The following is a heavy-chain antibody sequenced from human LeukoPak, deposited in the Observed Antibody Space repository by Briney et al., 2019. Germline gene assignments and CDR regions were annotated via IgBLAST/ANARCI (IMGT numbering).Heavy chain of an antibody. V-gene: IGHV1-2*02. D-gene: IGHD6-19*01. CDR3: ARDLFGGWSPSRGKFDY. Sequence: ASVKVSCKASGYTFTSYDINWVRQATGQGLEWMGWMNPNSGGTNYAQKFQGRVTMTRDTSISTAYMELSRLRSDDTAVYYCARDLFGGWSPSRGKFDYWGQGTLVTVSS. CDR1: GYTFTSYD. CDR2: MNPNSGGT. J-gene: IGHJ4*02.